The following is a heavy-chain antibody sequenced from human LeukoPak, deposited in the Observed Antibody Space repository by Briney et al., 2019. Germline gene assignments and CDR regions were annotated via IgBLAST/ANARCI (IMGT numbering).Heavy chain of an antibody. CDR1: GGSISSGTYY. CDR2: ISTSGST. V-gene: IGHV4-61*02. Sequence: SETLSLTCTVSGGSISSGTYYWRWIRQPAGKGLEWIGRISTSGSTDYNPSLKSRVTISVDMSKNQFSLKLSSVTAADTAVYYCARTAREFDYWGQGALVTVSS. CDR3: ARTAREFDY. J-gene: IGHJ4*02. D-gene: IGHD6-6*01.